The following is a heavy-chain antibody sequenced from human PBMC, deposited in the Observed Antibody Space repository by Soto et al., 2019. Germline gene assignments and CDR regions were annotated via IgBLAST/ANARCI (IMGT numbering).Heavy chain of an antibody. CDR1: GGSISSYY. Sequence: PSETLSLTCTVSGGSISSYYWSWIRQPAGKGLEWIGRIYTSGSTNYNPSLKSRVTMSVATSKNQFSLKLSSVTAADTAVYYCARDYDFWSGYVSDYYYGMDVWGQGTTVTVSS. D-gene: IGHD3-3*01. V-gene: IGHV4-4*07. J-gene: IGHJ6*02. CDR2: IYTSGST. CDR3: ARDYDFWSGYVSDYYYGMDV.